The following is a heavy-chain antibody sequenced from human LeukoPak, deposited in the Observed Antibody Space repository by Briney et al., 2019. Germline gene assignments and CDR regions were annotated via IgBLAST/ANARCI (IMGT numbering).Heavy chain of an antibody. Sequence: ASETLSLTCTVSGGSISSYYWSWIRQPPGKGLEWIGYIYYSGSTNYNPSLKSRVTISVDTSKNQFSLKLSSVTAADTAVYYCAGLIRPGWFDPWGQGTLVTVSS. V-gene: IGHV4-59*08. CDR2: IYYSGST. J-gene: IGHJ5*02. CDR1: GGSISSYY. CDR3: AGLIRPGWFDP. D-gene: IGHD1-14*01.